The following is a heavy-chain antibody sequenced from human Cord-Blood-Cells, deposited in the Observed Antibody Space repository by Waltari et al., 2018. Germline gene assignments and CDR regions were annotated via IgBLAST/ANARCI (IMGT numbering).Heavy chain of an antibody. CDR1: GYTYTSYD. V-gene: IGHV1-8*01. Sequence: QVQLVQSGAEVTKPGASVKVSCKASGYTYTSYDINCVRQANGQGLEWMGWMNPNSGNTGYAQKFQGRVTMTRNTSISTAYMELSSLRSEDTAVYYCAIFQQLVLIDYWGQGTLVTVSS. CDR3: AIFQQLVLIDY. D-gene: IGHD6-13*01. CDR2: MNPNSGNT. J-gene: IGHJ4*02.